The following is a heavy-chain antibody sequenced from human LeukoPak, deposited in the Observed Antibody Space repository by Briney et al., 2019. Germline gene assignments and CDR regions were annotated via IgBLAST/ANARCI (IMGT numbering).Heavy chain of an antibody. CDR1: GGSISSSNW. V-gene: IGHV4-4*02. CDR2: IYHSGST. J-gene: IGHJ3*02. D-gene: IGHD2-8*01. Sequence: SETLSLTCAVSGGSISSSNWWSWVRQPPGKGLEWIGEIYHSGSTNYNPSLKSRVTISVDKSKNQFSLQLNSVTPEDTAVYYCTRHYQYTKVLVSAFDIWGQGTMVTVSS. CDR3: TRHYQYTKVLVSAFDI.